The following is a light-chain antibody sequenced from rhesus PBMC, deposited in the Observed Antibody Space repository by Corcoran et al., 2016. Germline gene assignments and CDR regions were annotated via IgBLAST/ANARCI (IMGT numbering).Light chain of an antibody. V-gene: IGKV2-62*02. Sequence: DVIMTQSPLSLPITPGQPASISCRSSQSLVHTDGNTYLSWYQQKPGQPPRLLIYKVSGRYSGVPDRFSGSGAGTDFTLKISRVEAEDVGVYYCGQGTKVPYSFGQGTKVEIK. CDR1: QSLVHTDGNTY. CDR3: GQGTKVPYS. J-gene: IGKJ2*01. CDR2: KVS.